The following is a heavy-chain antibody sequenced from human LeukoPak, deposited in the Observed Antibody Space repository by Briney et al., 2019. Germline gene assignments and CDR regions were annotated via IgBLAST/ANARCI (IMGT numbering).Heavy chain of an antibody. D-gene: IGHD3-3*01. CDR2: IRYDGSDK. V-gene: IGHV3-30*02. CDR3: AKDSVLLRFLEWPSYLDY. CDR1: GFTFSSYS. Sequence: GGSLRLSCAASGFTFSSYSMHWVRQAPGKGLEWVTFIRYDGSDKYYADSVKGRFIISRDNSENTLYLQMNSLRAEDTAVYYCAKDSVLLRFLEWPSYLDYWGQGTLVTVSS. J-gene: IGHJ4*02.